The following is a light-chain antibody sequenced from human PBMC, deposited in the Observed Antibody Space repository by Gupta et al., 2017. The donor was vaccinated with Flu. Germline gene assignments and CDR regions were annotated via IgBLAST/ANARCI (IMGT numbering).Light chain of an antibody. CDR2: GAS. V-gene: IGKV1-39*01. CDR3: QQTYSAMVI. Sequence: DIHVTQSPASLSASIGGSVTITCRASRNIGNHLNWYQQKPGKPPKLLIYGASILQSGVPSRFSGSRSGTDFTLNINSLQPEDFATYYCQQTYSAMVIFGQGTKLDI. J-gene: IGKJ2*01. CDR1: RNIGNH.